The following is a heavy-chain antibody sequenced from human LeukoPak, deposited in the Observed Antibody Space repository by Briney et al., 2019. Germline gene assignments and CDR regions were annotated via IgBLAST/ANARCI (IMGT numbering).Heavy chain of an antibody. J-gene: IGHJ4*02. CDR2: ITSSSTTI. Sequence: GGSLRLSCAASGFTFSSYSMNWVRQAPGKGLEWVSYITSSSTTIYYADSVKGRFTISRDNAKNSLYLQMNSLRAEGTAVYYCAREGHYLIVGATDYWGQGTLVTVSS. CDR3: AREGHYLIVGATDY. CDR1: GFTFSSYS. V-gene: IGHV3-48*01. D-gene: IGHD1-26*01.